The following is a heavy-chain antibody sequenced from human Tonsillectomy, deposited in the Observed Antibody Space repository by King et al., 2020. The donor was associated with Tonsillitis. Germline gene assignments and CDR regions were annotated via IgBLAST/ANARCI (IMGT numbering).Heavy chain of an antibody. J-gene: IGHJ4*02. V-gene: IGHV3-23*04. CDR3: AKVLWFGGNFDY. Sequence: VQLVESGGGLVQPGGSLRLSCAASGFTFSSYAMSWVRQAPGKGLEWVLGISGSGANTYYPDSVKGRFTISRDNSKNTLYLQMNSLRAEDTAVYYCAKVLWFGGNFDYWGQGTLVTVSS. CDR2: ISGSGANT. CDR1: GFTFSSYA. D-gene: IGHD3-10*01.